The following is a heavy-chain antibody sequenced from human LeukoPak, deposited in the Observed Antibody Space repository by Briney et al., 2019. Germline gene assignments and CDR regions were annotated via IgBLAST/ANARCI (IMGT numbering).Heavy chain of an antibody. Sequence: SETLSLTCTVSGGSISSSSYYWGWIRQPPGKGLEWIGSIYYSGSTYYNPSLKSRVTISVDTSKNQFSLKLSSVTAADTAVYYCARDRIAVADYWGQGTLVTVSS. V-gene: IGHV4-39*07. J-gene: IGHJ4*02. CDR2: IYYSGST. CDR3: ARDRIAVADY. CDR1: GGSISSSSYY. D-gene: IGHD6-19*01.